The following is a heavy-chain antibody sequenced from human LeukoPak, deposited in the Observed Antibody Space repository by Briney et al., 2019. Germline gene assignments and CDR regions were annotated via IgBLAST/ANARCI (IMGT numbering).Heavy chain of an antibody. Sequence: SETLSLTCAVYGGSFSGYYWSWIRQPPGKGLEWIGYISYSGSTNYNPSLKSRVTISVDTSKNQLSLKLSSVTASDTAVYYCARRPLRGPFDYWGQGTLVTVSS. CDR3: ARRPLRGPFDY. CDR1: GGSFSGYY. D-gene: IGHD4-17*01. V-gene: IGHV4-59*08. J-gene: IGHJ4*02. CDR2: ISYSGST.